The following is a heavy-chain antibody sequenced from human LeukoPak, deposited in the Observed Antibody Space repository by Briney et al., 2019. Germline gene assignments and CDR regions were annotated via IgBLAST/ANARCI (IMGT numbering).Heavy chain of an antibody. CDR2: IYYSGST. CDR1: GGSISSSSYY. J-gene: IGHJ4*02. CDR3: ARLAVAGTFDY. Sequence: SETLSLTCTVSGGSISSSSYYLGWIRQPPGKGLEWIGSIYYSGSTYYNPSLKSRVTISVDTSKNQFSLKLSSVTAADTAVYYCARLAVAGTFDYWGQGTLVTVSS. D-gene: IGHD6-19*01. V-gene: IGHV4-39*01.